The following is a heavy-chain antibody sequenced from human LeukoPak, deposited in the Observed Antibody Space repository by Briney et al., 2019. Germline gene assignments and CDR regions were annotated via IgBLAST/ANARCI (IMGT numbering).Heavy chain of an antibody. CDR3: AREGAIFGVVIMIPRFDP. Sequence: NPSETLSLTCAVSGYSISSGYYWGWIRQPPGKGLEWIGSIYHSGSTYYNPSLKSRVTISVDTSKNQFSLKLSSVTAADTAVYYCAREGAIFGVVIMIPRFDPWGQGTLVTVSS. J-gene: IGHJ5*02. D-gene: IGHD3-3*01. CDR2: IYHSGST. V-gene: IGHV4-38-2*02. CDR1: GYSISSGYY.